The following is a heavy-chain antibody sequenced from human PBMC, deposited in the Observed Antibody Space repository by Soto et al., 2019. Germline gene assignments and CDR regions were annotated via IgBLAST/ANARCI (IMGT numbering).Heavy chain of an antibody. D-gene: IGHD3-22*01. J-gene: IGHJ4*02. CDR3: ARYYYDSSGYYPL. V-gene: IGHV3-33*01. CDR2: IWSDGSNK. CDR1: GFTFSSYG. Sequence: QVQLVESGGGVVQPGRSLRLSCAASGFTFSSYGMHWVRQAPGKGLEWVAVIWSDGSNKYYADSVKGRFTISRDNSKNTLYLQMNSLRAAETAVYYCARYYYDSSGYYPLWGQGTLVTVSS.